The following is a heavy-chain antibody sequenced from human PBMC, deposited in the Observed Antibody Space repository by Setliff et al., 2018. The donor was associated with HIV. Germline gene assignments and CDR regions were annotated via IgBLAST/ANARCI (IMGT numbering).Heavy chain of an antibody. CDR1: GFTFKTYS. D-gene: IGHD6-19*01. J-gene: IGHJ4*02. CDR3: TKDHLSGWASDC. Sequence: PGGSLRLSCVGSGFTFKTYSMNWVRQAPGKGLEWLSYIKTDGGTTYDADSVEGRFTISRDNAKNSVYLQMNSLRVEDTAMYYCTKDHLSGWASDCWGQGTLVTVSS. V-gene: IGHV3-48*04. CDR2: IKTDGGTT.